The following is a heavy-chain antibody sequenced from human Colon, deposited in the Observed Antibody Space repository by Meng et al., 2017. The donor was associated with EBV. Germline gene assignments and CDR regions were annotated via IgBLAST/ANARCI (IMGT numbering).Heavy chain of an antibody. CDR2: IYHSGST. CDR1: GGPNSSSNW. CDR3: ARVGQWLPIDY. V-gene: IGHV4-4*02. J-gene: IGHJ4*02. Sequence: QASLPGAGPGRVNPSATLSLPGHVSGGPNSSSNWCSGVRQPPGKGLEWSGEIYHSGSTNYNPSLKSRVTISVDKSKNQFSLNLSSVTAADTAVYYCARVGQWLPIDYWGQGTLVTVSS. D-gene: IGHD6-19*01.